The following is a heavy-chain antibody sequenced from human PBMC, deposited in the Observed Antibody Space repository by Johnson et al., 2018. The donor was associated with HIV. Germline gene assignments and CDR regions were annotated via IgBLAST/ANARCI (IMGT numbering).Heavy chain of an antibody. CDR2: IWDDGSNK. CDR1: GFTFSSYA. D-gene: IGHD6-19*01. CDR3: VKLPVAPSYGAFDI. Sequence: QVQLVESGGGVVQPGRSLRLSCAASGFTFSSYAMHWVRQAPGKGLEWVAVIWDDGSNKYYADSVKGRFTISRDNSKNTLYLQMNSLRAEDTAVYYCVKLPVAPSYGAFDIWGQGTMVTVSS. J-gene: IGHJ3*02. V-gene: IGHV3-33*06.